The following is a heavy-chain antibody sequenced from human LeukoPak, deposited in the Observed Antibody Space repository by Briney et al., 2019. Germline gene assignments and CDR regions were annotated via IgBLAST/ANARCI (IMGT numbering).Heavy chain of an antibody. CDR3: AKDLQDYGDSLFYYGMDV. Sequence: GGSLRLSCAASGFTFRSYAMSWVRQAPGKGLEWVSAISGSGGSTHYADSVKGRFTISRDSSKSTLYLQMNSLRAEDTAVYYCAKDLQDYGDSLFYYGMDVWGQGTTVTVSS. CDR2: ISGSGGST. D-gene: IGHD4-17*01. V-gene: IGHV3-23*01. J-gene: IGHJ6*02. CDR1: GFTFRSYA.